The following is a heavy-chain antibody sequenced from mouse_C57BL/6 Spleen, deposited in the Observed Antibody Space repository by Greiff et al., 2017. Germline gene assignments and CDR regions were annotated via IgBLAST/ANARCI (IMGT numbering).Heavy chain of an antibody. CDR3: ARTLLDGYSDD. CDR1: GYTFTSYW. Sequence: VKLQQPGAELVRPGTSVKLSCKASGYTFTSYWMHWVKQRPGQGLEWIGVIDPSDSYTNYNQKFKGKATLTVDTSSSTAYMQLSSLTSEDSAVYYCARTLLDGYSDDWGQGTTRTVSS. CDR2: IDPSDSYT. J-gene: IGHJ2*01. V-gene: IGHV1-59*01. D-gene: IGHD2-3*01.